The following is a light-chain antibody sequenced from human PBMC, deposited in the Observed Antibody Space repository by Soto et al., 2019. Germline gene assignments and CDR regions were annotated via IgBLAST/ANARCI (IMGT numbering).Light chain of an antibody. V-gene: IGKV1-5*01. CDR1: QRMSAW. CDR3: QQYDTFPWT. J-gene: IGKJ1*01. Sequence: DIQMTQSPTTLSASVGDRVIITCRASQRMSAWLAWYQQKPGKAPKLLIYDASSLENGVPSRFSGSGSGTEFTLTISSLQPDDFASYYCQQYDTFPWTFGQGTKVDIK. CDR2: DAS.